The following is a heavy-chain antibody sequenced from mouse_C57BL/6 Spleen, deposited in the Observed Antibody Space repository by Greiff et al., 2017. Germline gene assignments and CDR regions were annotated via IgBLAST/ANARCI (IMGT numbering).Heavy chain of an antibody. D-gene: IGHD2-1*01. J-gene: IGHJ2*01. CDR1: GYAFSSSW. Sequence: VQLKESGPELVKPGASVKISCKASGYAFSSSWMNWVKQRPGKGLEWIGRIYPGDGDTNYNGKFKGKATLTADKSSSTAYMQLSSLTSEDSAVYFCARSYGNFLFDYWGQGTTLTVSS. V-gene: IGHV1-82*01. CDR3: ARSYGNFLFDY. CDR2: IYPGDGDT.